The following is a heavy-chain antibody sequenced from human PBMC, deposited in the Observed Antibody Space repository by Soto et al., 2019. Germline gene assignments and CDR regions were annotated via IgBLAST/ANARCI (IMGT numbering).Heavy chain of an antibody. D-gene: IGHD3-16*02. V-gene: IGHV3-23*01. CDR2: ISGSGGNT. CDR1: GLTFSNFA. J-gene: IGHJ4*02. CDR3: AKDGGDYVWGNFRYSFDY. Sequence: GGSLRLSCAASGLTFSNFAMSWVRQAPGKGLEWVSGISGSGGNTFYADSVKGRFTISRDNSRNTLYLQMNSLTTEDTAVYYCAKDGGDYVWGNFRYSFDYWGQGTLVTVSS.